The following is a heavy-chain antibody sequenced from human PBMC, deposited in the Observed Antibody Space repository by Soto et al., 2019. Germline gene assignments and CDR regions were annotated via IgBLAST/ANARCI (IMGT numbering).Heavy chain of an antibody. CDR2: IYYSGST. J-gene: IGHJ4*02. CDR3: ARRYGPSFDY. V-gene: IGHV4-61*01. CDR1: GGSVSSGSYY. Sequence: SETLSLTCTVSGGSVSSGSYYWRWIRQPPGKGLEWIGYIYYSGSTNYNPSLKSRVTISVDTSKNQFSLKLSSVTAADTAVYYCARRYGPSFDYWGQGTLVTVS. D-gene: IGHD4-17*01.